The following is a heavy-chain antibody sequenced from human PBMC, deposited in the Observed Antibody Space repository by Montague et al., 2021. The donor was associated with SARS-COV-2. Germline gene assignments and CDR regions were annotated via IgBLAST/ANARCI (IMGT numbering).Heavy chain of an antibody. V-gene: IGHV4-59*01. D-gene: IGHD2-15*01. J-gene: IGHJ4*02. Sequence: SETLSLTCTVSGGSISSYYWSWIRQPPGKGPEWIGYIYYSGSTNYNPSLKSRVTISVDTSENQFSLKLSSVTAADTAVYYCARRSLGYCSGGSCYSGYDYWGQGTLVTVSS. CDR1: GGSISSYY. CDR2: IYYSGST. CDR3: ARRSLGYCSGGSCYSGYDY.